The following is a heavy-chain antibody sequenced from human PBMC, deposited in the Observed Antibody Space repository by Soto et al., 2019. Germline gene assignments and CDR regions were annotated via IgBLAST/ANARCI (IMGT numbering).Heavy chain of an antibody. D-gene: IGHD3-3*01. Sequence: GGSLRLSCAASGFTFSSYAMSWVRQAPGKGLEWVSAISGSGGSTYYADSVKGRFTISRDNSKNTLYLQMNSLRAEDTAVYYCAKEGVYDFWSGYSDYYYYGMDVWGQGTTVTVSS. CDR3: AKEGVYDFWSGYSDYYYYGMDV. CDR2: ISGSGGST. J-gene: IGHJ6*02. V-gene: IGHV3-23*01. CDR1: GFTFSSYA.